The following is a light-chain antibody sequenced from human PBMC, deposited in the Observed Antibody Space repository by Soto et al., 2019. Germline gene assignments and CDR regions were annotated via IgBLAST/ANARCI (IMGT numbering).Light chain of an antibody. CDR2: DVS. CDR1: SSDVGGYNY. V-gene: IGLV2-11*01. J-gene: IGLJ1*01. CDR3: CSYAGSPLYV. Sequence: QSALTQPRSVSGSPGQSVTISCTGTSSDVGGYNYVSWYQQHPGKAPKLMIYDVSKRPSGVPDRFSGSKSGNTASLTISGLQAEDEADYYCCSYAGSPLYVFRTGTKVTVL.